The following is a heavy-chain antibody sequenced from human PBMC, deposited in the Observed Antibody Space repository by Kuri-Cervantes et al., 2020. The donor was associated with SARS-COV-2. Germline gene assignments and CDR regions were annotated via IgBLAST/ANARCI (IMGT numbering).Heavy chain of an antibody. V-gene: IGHV3-30-3*01. Sequence: GGSLRLSCAASGFTFSSYAMHWVRQAPGKGLEWVAVISYDGSNKYYADSMKGRFTISRDNSKNTLYLQMNSLRAEDTAVYYCARSILTIFEAMDVWGKGTTVTVSS. J-gene: IGHJ6*03. CDR2: ISYDGSNK. CDR3: ARSILTIFEAMDV. D-gene: IGHD3-3*01. CDR1: GFTFSSYA.